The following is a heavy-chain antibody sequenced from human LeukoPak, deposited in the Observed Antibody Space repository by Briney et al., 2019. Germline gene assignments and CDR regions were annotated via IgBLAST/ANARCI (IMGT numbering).Heavy chain of an antibody. CDR1: GFTFSSYA. J-gene: IGHJ6*02. D-gene: IGHD6-13*01. CDR2: ISGSGGST. Sequence: GGSLRLSCAASGFTFSSYAMSWVRQAPGKGLEWVSAISGSGGSTYYADSVKGRFTISRDNSKNTLYLQMNSLRDEDTAVYYCAREGSSSSWYSIYYYYYGMDVWGQGTTVTVSS. CDR3: AREGSSSSWYSIYYYYYGMDV. V-gene: IGHV3-23*01.